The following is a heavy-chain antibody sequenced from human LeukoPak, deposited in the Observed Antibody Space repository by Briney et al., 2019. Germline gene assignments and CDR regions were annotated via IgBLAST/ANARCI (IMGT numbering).Heavy chain of an antibody. J-gene: IGHJ6*02. CDR3: ARLWYGMEV. Sequence: SETLSLTFTVSGGSISTYYWSWIRQPPGKGLEWIGYIYSSESTNYNPSLRSRVTISVDTSKNQFSLKLSSVTAAATAVYYCARLWYGMEVWGQGTTDTV. V-gene: IGHV4-59*08. CDR1: GGSISTYY. D-gene: IGHD3-10*01. CDR2: IYSSEST.